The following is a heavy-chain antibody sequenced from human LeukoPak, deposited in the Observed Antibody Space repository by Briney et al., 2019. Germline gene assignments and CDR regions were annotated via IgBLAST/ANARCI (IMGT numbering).Heavy chain of an antibody. Sequence: SETLSLTCTVSGGSIRRSSYYWGWIREPPGKGLEWIGSIYYSETTYYNPSLKSRVTISVDMSKNQFSLKLTSVTAADTAVYYCASSSTVLTQFDYWGQGTLVTVSS. CDR2: IYYSETT. D-gene: IGHD4-23*01. V-gene: IGHV4-39*07. CDR3: ASSSTVLTQFDY. J-gene: IGHJ4*02. CDR1: GGSIRRSSYY.